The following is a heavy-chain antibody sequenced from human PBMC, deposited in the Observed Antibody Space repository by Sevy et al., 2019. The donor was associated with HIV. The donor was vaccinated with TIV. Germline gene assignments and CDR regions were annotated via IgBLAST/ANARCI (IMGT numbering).Heavy chain of an antibody. CDR3: SRYPIVVVPAAVYYFDY. Sequence: GESLKISCKGSGYTFSNYWIGWVRQMPGKGLEWMGVIYPGASVTRYSPSFQGQVNMSADNSTSTAYLQWSSLKTSDTAIYYCSRYPIVVVPAAVYYFDYWGQGTLVTVSS. CDR1: GYTFSNYW. D-gene: IGHD2-2*01. CDR2: IYPGASVT. V-gene: IGHV5-51*01. J-gene: IGHJ4*02.